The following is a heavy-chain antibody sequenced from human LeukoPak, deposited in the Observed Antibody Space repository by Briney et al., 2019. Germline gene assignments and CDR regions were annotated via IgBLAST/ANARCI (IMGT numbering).Heavy chain of an antibody. D-gene: IGHD2-15*01. CDR2: IYSGGST. J-gene: IGHJ1*01. V-gene: IGHV3-66*01. CDR1: GFTVSSNY. Sequence: PGGSLRLSCAASGFTVSSNYMSWVRQAPGKGLEWVSVIYSGGSTYYADSVKGRFTISRDNSKNTLYLQMNSLRAEDTAVYYCARDRTLVVAATGYFQHWGQGTLVTVSS. CDR3: ARDRTLVVAATGYFQH.